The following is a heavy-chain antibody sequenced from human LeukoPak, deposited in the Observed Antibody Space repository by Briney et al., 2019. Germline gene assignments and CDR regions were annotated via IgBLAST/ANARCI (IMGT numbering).Heavy chain of an antibody. CDR3: AKDGSRGRWELGDY. J-gene: IGHJ4*02. V-gene: IGHV3-33*06. D-gene: IGHD1-26*01. CDR1: GFTCSIYG. Sequence: PGGSLRLSCAASGFTCSIYGMHWVRQAPGKGLEWVAVIWHDGSYKYYADSVKGRFTISRDNSKNTLYLEMNSLRAEDTAVYYCAKDGSRGRWELGDYWGQGTLVTVSS. CDR2: IWHDGSYK.